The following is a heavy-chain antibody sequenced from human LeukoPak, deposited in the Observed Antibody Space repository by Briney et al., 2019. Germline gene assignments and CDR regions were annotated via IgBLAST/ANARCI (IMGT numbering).Heavy chain of an antibody. Sequence: SGPTLVKPTQTLTLTCTFSGFSLSTSEVGVGWIRQPPGKALEWLALIYWDDDKRYSPSLKSRLTITKDTSKNQVVLTMTNMDPVDTATYYCAALTSKGPRDAFDIWGQGTMVAVSS. D-gene: IGHD4/OR15-4a*01. CDR3: AALTSKGPRDAFDI. CDR1: GFSLSTSEVG. V-gene: IGHV2-5*02. CDR2: IYWDDDK. J-gene: IGHJ3*02.